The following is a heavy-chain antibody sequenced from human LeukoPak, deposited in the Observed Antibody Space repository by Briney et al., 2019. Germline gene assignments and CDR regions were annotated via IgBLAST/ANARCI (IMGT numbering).Heavy chain of an antibody. CDR3: AREECTNGVCYTGIDY. CDR2: IYHSGST. D-gene: IGHD2-8*01. Sequence: SETLSLTCAVSGYSISSGYYWGWIRQPPGKGLEWVGSIYHSGSTYYNPSLKSRVTISVDTSKNQFSLKLSSVTAADTAVYYCAREECTNGVCYTGIDYWGQGTLVTVSS. J-gene: IGHJ4*02. CDR1: GYSISSGYY. V-gene: IGHV4-38-2*02.